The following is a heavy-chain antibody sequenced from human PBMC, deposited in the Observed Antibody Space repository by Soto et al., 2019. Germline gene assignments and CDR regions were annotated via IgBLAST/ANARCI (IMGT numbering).Heavy chain of an antibody. CDR2: INAGNGNT. V-gene: IGHV1-3*01. CDR1: GDGFASCA. CDR3: ARRRGWGTQRDYYYYGMDV. D-gene: IGHD1-7*01. J-gene: IGHJ6*02. Sequence: GDGFASCARQSARHAPEQRLEWMGWINAGNGNTKYSQKFQGRVTITRDTSASTAYMELSSLRSEDTAVYYCARRRGWGTQRDYYYYGMDVWGQGTTV.